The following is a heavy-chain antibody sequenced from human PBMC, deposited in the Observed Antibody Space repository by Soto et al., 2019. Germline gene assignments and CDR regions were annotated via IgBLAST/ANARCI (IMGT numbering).Heavy chain of an antibody. Sequence: SETLSLTCAVSGYSISSSNWWGWIRQPPGKGLEWIGYIYYSGTTYYNPSLKSRVTISVDTSKNQFSLKLSSVTAADTAVYYCARDSAVALFDYWGQGTLVTVSS. J-gene: IGHJ4*02. CDR2: IYYSGTT. CDR3: ARDSAVALFDY. V-gene: IGHV4-28*03. D-gene: IGHD6-19*01. CDR1: GYSISSSNW.